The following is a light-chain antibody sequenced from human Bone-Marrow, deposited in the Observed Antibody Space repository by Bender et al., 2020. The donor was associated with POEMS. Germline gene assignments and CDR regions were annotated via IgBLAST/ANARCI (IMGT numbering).Light chain of an antibody. J-gene: IGLJ2*01. V-gene: IGLV2-23*02. CDR3: CSYANTTTHVV. CDR1: SSDVGTYNL. Sequence: QSALTQPASVSGSPGQSITISCTGTSSDVGTYNLVSWYQQYPGNAPKVMIYEVTKRPSGVSNRFSGSKSGDTASLTISGLQAEDEADYYCCSYANTTTHVVFGGGTKLTVL. CDR2: EVT.